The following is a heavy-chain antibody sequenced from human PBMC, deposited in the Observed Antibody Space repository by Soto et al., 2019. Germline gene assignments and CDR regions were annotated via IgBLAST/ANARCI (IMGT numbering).Heavy chain of an antibody. CDR3: ARGLPFAYDGNSYSDY. V-gene: IGHV1-2*04. CDR1: GYTFTGYY. J-gene: IGHJ4*02. D-gene: IGHD3-22*01. CDR2: INPNSGGT. Sequence: ASVKVSCKASGYTFTGYYMHWVRQAPGQGLEWMGWINPNSGGTNYAQEFQGWVTMTRDTSISTAYMELSRLRSDDTAVYYCARGLPFAYDGNSYSDYWGQGTLVTVSS.